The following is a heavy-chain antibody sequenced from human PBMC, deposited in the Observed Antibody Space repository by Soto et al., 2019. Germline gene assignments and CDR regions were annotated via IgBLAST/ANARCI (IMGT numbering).Heavy chain of an antibody. CDR3: ARDRGGDYYYGMDV. CDR1: GFTFSSYS. Sequence: GESLKISCAASGFTFSSYSMNWVRQAPGKGLEWVSYISSSSSTIYYADSVKGRFTISRDNAKNSLYLQMNSLRDEDTAVYYCARDRGGDYYYGMDVWGQGTTVTVSS. J-gene: IGHJ6*02. D-gene: IGHD2-21*01. CDR2: ISSSSSTI. V-gene: IGHV3-48*02.